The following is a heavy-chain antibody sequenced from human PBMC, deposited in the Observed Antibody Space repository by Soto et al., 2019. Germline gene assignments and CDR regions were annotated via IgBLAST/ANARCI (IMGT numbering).Heavy chain of an antibody. CDR3: ARDGIVVVPAAEYYYYGMDV. Sequence: ASVKVSCKASGYTFTSYGISWVRQAPGQGLEWMGWISAYNGNTNYAQKLQGRVTMTTDTSTSTAYMELRSLRSDDTAVYYCARDGIVVVPAAEYYYYGMDVWGQGTTVTVSS. J-gene: IGHJ6*02. D-gene: IGHD2-2*01. CDR1: GYTFTSYG. V-gene: IGHV1-18*01. CDR2: ISAYNGNT.